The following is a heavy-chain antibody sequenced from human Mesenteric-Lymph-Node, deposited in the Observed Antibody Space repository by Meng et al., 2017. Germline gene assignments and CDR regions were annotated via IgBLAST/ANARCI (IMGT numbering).Heavy chain of an antibody. V-gene: IGHV4-38-2*01. CDR3: ARIVPNTSRYYYLDY. CDR1: GYSISSGYY. Sequence: SETLSLTCAVSGYSISSGYYWGWIRQPPGKGLEWIGSIYRGGDTFYNPSLKSRVTILVDASENQFSLKLTSVTAADTAVYYCARIVPNTSRYYYLDYWSQGTLVTVSS. J-gene: IGHJ4*02. D-gene: IGHD3-22*01. CDR2: IYRGGDT.